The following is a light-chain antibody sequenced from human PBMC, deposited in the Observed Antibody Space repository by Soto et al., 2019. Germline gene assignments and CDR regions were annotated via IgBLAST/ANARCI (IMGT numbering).Light chain of an antibody. V-gene: IGKV3-20*01. Sequence: EIVLTQSPATLSLSPGERATFACRASQSVRNTDLAWCQQKVGQAPRLLIYGASRRATGIPDRFSGSGAGTDVILTISRLEPEDFAMYYCQQYGSSSRFTFGPGTKVDIK. J-gene: IGKJ3*01. CDR1: QSVRNTD. CDR3: QQYGSSSRFT. CDR2: GAS.